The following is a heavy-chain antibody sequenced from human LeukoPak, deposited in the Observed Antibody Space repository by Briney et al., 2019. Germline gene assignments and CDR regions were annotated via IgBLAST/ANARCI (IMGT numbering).Heavy chain of an antibody. J-gene: IGHJ5*02. Sequence: PGGSLRLSCAASGFTFSSYTMNWVRHAPGKGLEWVSSISSSSYIYYADSVKGRFTIPRDNAKNPLYLQMNSLRAEDTAVYYCARDREGDYIWGSYRPDWFDPWGQGTLVTVSS. CDR3: ARDREGDYIWGSYRPDWFDP. V-gene: IGHV3-21*01. CDR1: GFTFSSYT. D-gene: IGHD3-16*02. CDR2: ISSSSYI.